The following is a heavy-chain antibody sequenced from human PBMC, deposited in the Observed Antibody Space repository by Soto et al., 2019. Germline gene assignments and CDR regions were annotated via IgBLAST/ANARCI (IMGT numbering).Heavy chain of an antibody. D-gene: IGHD6-25*01. V-gene: IGHV4-31*03. J-gene: IGHJ6*02. Sequence: LSLTCSVSGGSISSVGHYWTWIRQQPGKGLEWIGYIYYSGSTDYNPSLKSRVTISVDRSKNQFSLNLSSVTAADTAIYYCARESGGYDSSTRYGLDVWGQGTTVTVSS. CDR3: ARESGGYDSSTRYGLDV. CDR2: IYYSGST. CDR1: GGSISSVGHY.